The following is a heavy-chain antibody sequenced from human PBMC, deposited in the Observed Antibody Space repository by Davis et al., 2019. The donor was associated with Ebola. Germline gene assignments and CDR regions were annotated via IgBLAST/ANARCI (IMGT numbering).Heavy chain of an antibody. CDR1: GFTFGTYT. D-gene: IGHD3-10*01. CDR3: VKGSGSYFNYYGMDV. V-gene: IGHV3-23*01. CDR2: FSDGSEMT. Sequence: GESLKISCAASGFTFGTYTMNWVRQAPGKGLEWVSSFSDGSEMTYYADSVKGRFTISRDSSKNTLHLQMSSLRAEDMAVYYCVKGSGSYFNYYGMDVWGQGTTVTVSS. J-gene: IGHJ6*02.